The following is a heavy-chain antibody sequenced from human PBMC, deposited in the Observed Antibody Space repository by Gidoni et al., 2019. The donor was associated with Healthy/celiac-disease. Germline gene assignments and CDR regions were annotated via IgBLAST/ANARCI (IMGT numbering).Heavy chain of an antibody. CDR3: AREAKDFWSGYLSWFDP. V-gene: IGHV3-33*08. Sequence: QVQLVASGGGVVQPGRSLRLSCAASGFTFSSYGMHWVRQAPGKGLEWVAVIWYEGSNKYYADSVKGRFTIPRDNSKNTLYLQMNSLRAEDTAVYYCAREAKDFWSGYLSWFDPWGQGTLVTVSS. J-gene: IGHJ5*02. CDR2: IWYEGSNK. D-gene: IGHD3-3*01. CDR1: GFTFSSYG.